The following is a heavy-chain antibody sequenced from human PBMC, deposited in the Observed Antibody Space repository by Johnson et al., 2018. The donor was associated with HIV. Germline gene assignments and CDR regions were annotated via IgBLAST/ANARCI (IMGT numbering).Heavy chain of an antibody. CDR3: AMDDSFLDAFEF. CDR2: IKQDGSEK. Sequence: VQLVESGGGLVQPGGSLRLSCAASGFTFSSYWMSWVRQAPGKGLEWVANIKQDGSEKYYVDSVKGRFTISRDNAKNSLYLQMNSLRVEDTAGYYCAMDDSFLDAFEFWGQGTMVTVSS. D-gene: IGHD3-22*01. V-gene: IGHV3-7*04. J-gene: IGHJ3*01. CDR1: GFTFSSYW.